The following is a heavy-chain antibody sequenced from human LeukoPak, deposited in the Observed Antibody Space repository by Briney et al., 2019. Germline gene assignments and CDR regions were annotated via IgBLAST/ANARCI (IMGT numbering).Heavy chain of an antibody. J-gene: IGHJ4*02. CDR3: ARVYSGYDFSANPFDY. Sequence: ASVKVSCKASGYTFTGYYMHWVRQAPGQGLEWMGWINPNSGGTNYAQKFQGRVTMTRDTSISTAYMELSRLRSDDTAVYYCARVYSGYDFSANPFDYWGQGTLVTVSS. CDR2: INPNSGGT. CDR1: GYTFTGYY. V-gene: IGHV1-2*02. D-gene: IGHD5-12*01.